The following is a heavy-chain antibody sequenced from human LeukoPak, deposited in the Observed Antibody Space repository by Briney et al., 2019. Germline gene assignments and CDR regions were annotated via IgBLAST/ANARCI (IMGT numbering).Heavy chain of an antibody. CDR2: VSYDGSNK. D-gene: IGHD3-10*01. J-gene: IGHJ6*02. V-gene: IGHV3-30-3*01. CDR3: ARERMLRDQIRGNYYYYGMDV. CDR1: DYTFTSYG. Sequence: SCKASDYTFTSYGISWVRQAPGKGLEWVAIVSYDGSNKYYADSVKGRFTISRDNSKNTLYLQMNSLRTEDTAVYYCARERMLRDQIRGNYYYYGMDVWGQGTTVTVSS.